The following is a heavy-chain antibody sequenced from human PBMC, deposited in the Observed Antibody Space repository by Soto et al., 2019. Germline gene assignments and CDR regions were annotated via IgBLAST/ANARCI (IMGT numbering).Heavy chain of an antibody. CDR3: TTDRAGLRYFDWLLPSRYGMDV. V-gene: IGHV3-15*01. CDR2: IKSKTDGGTT. D-gene: IGHD3-9*01. CDR1: GFTFSNAW. J-gene: IGHJ6*02. Sequence: LGGSLRLSCASSGFTFSNAWMSWVRQAPGKGLEWVGRIKSKTDGGTTDYAAPVKGRFTISRDDSKNTLYLQMNSLKTEDTAVYYCTTDRAGLRYFDWLLPSRYGMDVWGQGTTVTVSS.